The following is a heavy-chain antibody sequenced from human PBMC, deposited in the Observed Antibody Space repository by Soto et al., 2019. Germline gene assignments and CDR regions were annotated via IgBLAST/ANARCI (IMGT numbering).Heavy chain of an antibody. V-gene: IGHV3-30*18. CDR3: AKDLGSGWYLDY. CDR1: GFTFSSYG. Sequence: HRGGSLRLSCAASGFTFSSYGMHWVRQAPGKGLEWVAVISYDGSNKYYADSVKGRFTISGDNSKNTLYLQMNSLRAEDTAVYYCAKDLGSGWYLDYWGQGTLVTVSS. J-gene: IGHJ4*02. CDR2: ISYDGSNK. D-gene: IGHD6-19*01.